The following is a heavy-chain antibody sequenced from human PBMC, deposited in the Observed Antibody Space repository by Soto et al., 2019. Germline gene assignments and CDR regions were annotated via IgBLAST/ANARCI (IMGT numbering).Heavy chain of an antibody. CDR1: GGSISSGGYS. J-gene: IGHJ5*02. V-gene: IGHV4-30-2*01. CDR3: ARDQLEGNWFDP. CDR2: VYHSGST. Sequence: QLQLQESGSGLVRPSQTLSLTCAVSGGSISSGGYSWNWIRQPPGKGLEWIGYVYHSGSTLYNPSHTSRVAISVDKCKNQFSLKLSSVTAADTAVYYCARDQLEGNWFDPWGQGTLVTVSS. D-gene: IGHD1-1*01.